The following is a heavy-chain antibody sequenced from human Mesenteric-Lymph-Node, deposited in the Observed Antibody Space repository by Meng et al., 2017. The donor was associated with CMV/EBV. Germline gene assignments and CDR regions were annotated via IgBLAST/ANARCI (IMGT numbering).Heavy chain of an antibody. D-gene: IGHD2-2*02. CDR3: ARGCSGPSCYTGYYGMDV. V-gene: IGHV1-46*01. CDR2: IHPSGGTT. J-gene: IGHJ6*02. Sequence: ASVKVSCKASGGTFSNYAISWVRQAPGQGLEWMGIIHPSGGTTTYAQKFQGRVSMTRDTSTSTVYMELSSLRSEDTAVYYCARGCSGPSCYTGYYGMDVWGQGTTVTVSS. CDR1: GGTFSNYA.